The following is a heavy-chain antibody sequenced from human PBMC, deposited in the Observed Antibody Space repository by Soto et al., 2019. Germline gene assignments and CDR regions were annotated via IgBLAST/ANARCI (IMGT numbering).Heavy chain of an antibody. D-gene: IGHD4-17*01. Sequence: GGSLRLSCAASGFTFSSYAMSWVRQAPGKGLEWVSAISGSGGSTYYADSVKGRFTISRDNSKNTLYLQMNSLRAEDTAVYYCAIFQPPTVTNRVFDYWGQGTLVTVSS. CDR2: ISGSGGST. V-gene: IGHV3-23*01. J-gene: IGHJ4*02. CDR3: AIFQPPTVTNRVFDY. CDR1: GFTFSSYA.